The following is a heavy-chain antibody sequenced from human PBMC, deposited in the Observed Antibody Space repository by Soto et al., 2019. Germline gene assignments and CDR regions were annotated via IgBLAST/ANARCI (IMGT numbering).Heavy chain of an antibody. CDR2: IYSGGST. CDR1: GFTVSSNY. CDR3: ARDRKWNYAKSTYGMDV. V-gene: IGHV3-53*02. D-gene: IGHD1-7*01. Sequence: EVQLVETGGGLIQPGGSLRLSCAASGFTVSSNYMSWVRQAPGKGLEWVSVIYSGGSTYYADSVKGRFTISRDNSKNTLYLQMNSLRAEDTAVYYCARDRKWNYAKSTYGMDVWGQGTTVTVSS. J-gene: IGHJ6*02.